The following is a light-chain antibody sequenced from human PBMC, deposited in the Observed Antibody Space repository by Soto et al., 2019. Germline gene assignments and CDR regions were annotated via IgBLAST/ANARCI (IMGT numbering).Light chain of an antibody. V-gene: IGKV1-9*01. CDR3: QQYGSSGT. CDR1: DDITNY. Sequence: QLTPSPSSLSASVGARSSVTGRASDDITNYLAWYQQKAGKAPKLLIYDASTLYSGVPSRFSGSGSGTDFTLTISRLEPEDFAVYYCQQYGSSGTVGQGTKVDIK. CDR2: DAS. J-gene: IGKJ1*01.